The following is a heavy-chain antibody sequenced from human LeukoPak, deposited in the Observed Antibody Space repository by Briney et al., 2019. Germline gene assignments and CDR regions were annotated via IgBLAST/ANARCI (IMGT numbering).Heavy chain of an antibody. D-gene: IGHD6-19*01. CDR2: AYYSGST. CDR1: GGSISSYY. Sequence: PSETLSLTCYVNVSGGSISSYYWSWIGQPPGKGLEWIGYAYYSGSTNYNPSLKSRVTISVDTSKNQFSLRLSSVTAADTAVYYCARLSSGWSHYFDYWGQGTLVTVSS. J-gene: IGHJ4*02. CDR3: ARLSSGWSHYFDY. V-gene: IGHV4-59*01.